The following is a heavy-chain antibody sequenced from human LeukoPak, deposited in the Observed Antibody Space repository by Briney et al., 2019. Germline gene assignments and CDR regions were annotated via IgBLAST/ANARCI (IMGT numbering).Heavy chain of an antibody. CDR3: AKHLYTGTSREPFDS. J-gene: IGHJ4*02. V-gene: IGHV3-23*01. D-gene: IGHD1-14*01. Sequence: GGSLRLSCAASGFTFSSYGMSWVRQAPGKGLESISTISAGGSSTYYTDSVRGRFTISRDNSQTTLYLHLDSLRVEDTAVYYCAKHLYTGTSREPFDSWGQGTLVSVSS. CDR1: GFTFSSYG. CDR2: ISAGGSST.